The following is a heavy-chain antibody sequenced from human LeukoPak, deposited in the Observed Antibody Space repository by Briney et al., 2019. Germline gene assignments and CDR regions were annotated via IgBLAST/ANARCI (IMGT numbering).Heavy chain of an antibody. Sequence: ASVKVSCKASGYTFTTYAMNWVRQAPGQGLEWMGWINTDTGNPTYAQGFTGRFVFSLDTSVSTSYLQISSLKAEGTAVYYCARGYCSGGSCHTFDCWGQGTLVTVSS. J-gene: IGHJ4*02. CDR3: ARGYCSGGSCHTFDC. CDR2: INTDTGNP. D-gene: IGHD2-15*01. V-gene: IGHV7-4-1*02. CDR1: GYTFTTYA.